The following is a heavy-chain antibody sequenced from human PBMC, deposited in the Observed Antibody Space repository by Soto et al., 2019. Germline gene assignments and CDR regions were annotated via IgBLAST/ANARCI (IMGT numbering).Heavy chain of an antibody. CDR2: VYYNENT. CDR1: GGSIGSFTYY. J-gene: IGHJ5*01. Sequence: PSETLSLTCSVSGGSIGSFTYYWGWIRQPPGKGLEWIGTVYYNENTYYNPSLKSRVTITVDTAKNQFSLNLRSVTAADTAMYFCARRERYYGSPGWFDYWGQGTLVTVSS. V-gene: IGHV4-39*01. CDR3: ARRERYYGSPGWFDY. D-gene: IGHD3-10*01.